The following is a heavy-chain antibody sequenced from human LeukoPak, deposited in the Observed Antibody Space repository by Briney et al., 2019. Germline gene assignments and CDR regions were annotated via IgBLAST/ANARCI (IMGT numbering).Heavy chain of an antibody. CDR3: ARDRDSSSPNYFDY. CDR1: GYTFTGYY. V-gene: IGHV1-2*02. Sequence: ASVNVSCKASGYTFTGYYMHWVRQAPGQGLEWMGWINPNSGGTNYAQKFQGRVTMTRDTSISTAYMELSRLRSDDTAVYYCARDRDSSSPNYFDYWGQGTLVTVSS. D-gene: IGHD6-13*01. CDR2: INPNSGGT. J-gene: IGHJ4*02.